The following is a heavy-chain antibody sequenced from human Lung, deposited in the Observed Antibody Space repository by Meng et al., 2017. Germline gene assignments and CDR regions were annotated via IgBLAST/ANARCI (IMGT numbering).Heavy chain of an antibody. CDR3: QWLSTHPPDQ. Sequence: VQLVESGVRLVEPGGSLSVPCAAFVFSFCNDWMNWVRQAPGKGREWVGRIKSKPDGETTDYAAPVKGRFSISRDDSKNTVYLQMNSLKTEDTAVYYCQWLSTHPPDQWGQGTLVTVSS. J-gene: IGHJ4*02. D-gene: IGHD3-22*01. V-gene: IGHV3-15*01. CDR1: VFSFCNDW. CDR2: IKSKPDGETT.